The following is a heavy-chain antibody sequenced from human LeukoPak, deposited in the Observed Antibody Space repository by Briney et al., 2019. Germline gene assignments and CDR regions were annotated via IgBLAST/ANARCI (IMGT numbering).Heavy chain of an antibody. CDR1: GFTFSSYS. CDR3: AREGSLELPRSYYGMGV. Sequence: GGSLRLSCAASGFTFSSYSMNWVRQAPGKGLEWVSYISSSSSTIYYADSVKGRFTISRDNAKNSLYLQMNSLRDEDTAVYYCAREGSLELPRSYYGMGVWGQGTTVTVSS. CDR2: ISSSSSTI. D-gene: IGHD1-7*01. V-gene: IGHV3-48*02. J-gene: IGHJ6*02.